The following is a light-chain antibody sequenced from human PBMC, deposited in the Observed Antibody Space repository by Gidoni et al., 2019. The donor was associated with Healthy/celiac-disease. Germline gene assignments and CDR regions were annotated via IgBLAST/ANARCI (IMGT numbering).Light chain of an antibody. CDR1: SSDVGGYNY. J-gene: IGLJ7*01. V-gene: IGLV2-14*01. Sequence: SALTQPASPSGSPEQSITISCTGTSSDVGGYNYVSWYQQHQGKAPNLMIYEVSHRPAGVSNRFSGSKSGNTASLTSSGLQAEDEADYYCSSYTSISTAVFGGGTQLTVL. CDR3: SSYTSISTAV. CDR2: EVS.